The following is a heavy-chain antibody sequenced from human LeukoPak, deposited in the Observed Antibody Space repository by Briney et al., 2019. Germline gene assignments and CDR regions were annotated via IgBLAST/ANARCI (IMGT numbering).Heavy chain of an antibody. CDR1: GYTFTSYG. V-gene: IGHV1-18*01. Sequence: GASVKVSCKASGYTFTSYGISWVRQAPGQGLEWMGWISAYNGNTNYAQKLQGRVTMTTDTSTSTAYMELRSLRSDDTAVYYCARAHAYCGGDCPPAPAKHWGQGTLVTVSS. J-gene: IGHJ4*02. CDR3: ARAHAYCGGDCPPAPAKH. D-gene: IGHD2-21*02. CDR2: ISAYNGNT.